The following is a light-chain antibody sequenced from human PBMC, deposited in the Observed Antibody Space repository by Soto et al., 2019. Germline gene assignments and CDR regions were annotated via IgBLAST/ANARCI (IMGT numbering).Light chain of an antibody. V-gene: IGKV1-5*01. CDR2: DAS. CDR1: QSISSW. Sequence: DIQMTQSPSTLSASVGDRVTISCRASQSISSWLAWYQQKPGKAPKLLIYDASSLESGVPSRFSGSEFGTKFTLTISSLQPDDFATYYCQQYNSYSPWTFGQGTKVDIK. CDR3: QQYNSYSPWT. J-gene: IGKJ1*01.